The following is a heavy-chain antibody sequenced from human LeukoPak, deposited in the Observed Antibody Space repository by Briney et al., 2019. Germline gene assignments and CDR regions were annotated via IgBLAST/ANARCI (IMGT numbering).Heavy chain of an antibody. CDR3: ARVGSIGQQWLIDF. CDR1: GASISSSGYY. J-gene: IGHJ4*02. Sequence: SETLSLTCTVSGASISSSGYYWGWIRQPPGKGLEWIGSIFHLGSTYYSPSLKSRLTMSVDTSKNQFSLKLSSVTAADTAVYYCARVGSIGQQWLIDFWGQGTLVTVPS. D-gene: IGHD5/OR15-5a*01. V-gene: IGHV4-39*07. CDR2: IFHLGST.